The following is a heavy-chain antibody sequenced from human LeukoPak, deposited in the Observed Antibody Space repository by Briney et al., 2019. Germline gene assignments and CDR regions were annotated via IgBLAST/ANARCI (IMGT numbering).Heavy chain of an antibody. CDR3: ARDRGYTQDY. CDR2: INSDG. J-gene: IGHJ4*02. Sequence: PGGSLRLSCAASGFPFSGYWMHWVRQAPGKGLVWVSLINSDGFYADFVKGRFTIFRDNAKNTLYLQMNSLRAEDTAVYYCARDRGYTQDYWGQGTLVTVSS. V-gene: IGHV3-74*01. D-gene: IGHD5-12*01. CDR1: GFPFSGYW.